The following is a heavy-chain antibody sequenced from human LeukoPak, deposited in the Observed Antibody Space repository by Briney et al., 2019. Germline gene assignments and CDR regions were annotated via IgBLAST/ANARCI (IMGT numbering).Heavy chain of an antibody. CDR2: IYSGGST. Sequence: GGSLRLSCAASGFTVSSNYMSWVRQAPGKGLEWVSVIYSGGSTYYADSVKGRFTISRDNSKNTLYLQMNSLRAEDTAVYYCAKVAEGYSSSWPGEFDYWGQGTLVTVSS. CDR3: AKVAEGYSSSWPGEFDY. J-gene: IGHJ4*02. CDR1: GFTVSSNY. V-gene: IGHV3-53*05. D-gene: IGHD6-13*01.